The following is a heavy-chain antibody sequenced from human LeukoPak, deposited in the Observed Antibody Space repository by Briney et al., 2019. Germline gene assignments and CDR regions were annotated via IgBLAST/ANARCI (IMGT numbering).Heavy chain of an antibody. J-gene: IGHJ4*02. CDR1: GGSISSGDYY. V-gene: IGHV4-30-4*01. CDR2: IYYSGST. D-gene: IGHD2-21*02. Sequence: SQTLSLTCTVSGGSISSGDYYWSWIRQPPGKGLEWIGYIYYSGSTYYNPSLKSRVTISVDTSKNQFSLKLSSVTAADTAVYYCASFVVVTAIDYFDYWGQGTLVTVSS. CDR3: ASFVVVTAIDYFDY.